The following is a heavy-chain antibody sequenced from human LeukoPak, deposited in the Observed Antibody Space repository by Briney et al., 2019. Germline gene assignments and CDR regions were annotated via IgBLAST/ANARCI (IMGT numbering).Heavy chain of an antibody. CDR1: GYTFTNHG. J-gene: IGHJ4*02. Sequence: ASVKVSCTASGYTFTNHGFSWVRQAPGQGLEWMGWISTYNGDTNYAQNLQGRVTMTTDTSTSTAYMEMRSLRSDDTAVYYCARYCSSTSCYNVYWGQGTLVTVSS. D-gene: IGHD2-2*02. V-gene: IGHV1-18*01. CDR3: ARYCSSTSCYNVY. CDR2: ISTYNGDT.